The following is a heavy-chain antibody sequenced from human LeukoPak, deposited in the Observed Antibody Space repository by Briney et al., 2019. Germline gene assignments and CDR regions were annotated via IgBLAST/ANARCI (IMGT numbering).Heavy chain of an antibody. D-gene: IGHD3-10*01. Sequence: PSETLSLMCDVSGGSLTGYYWSWVRQPPGKGLEWIGEINRDGSPYNNPSLKSRVTISIDTSKNQFSLRLSSVTAADTGVYYCARSNSYGPGTHYLHHWGQGTLVTVSS. J-gene: IGHJ4*02. CDR1: GGSLTGYY. CDR2: INRDGSP. CDR3: ARSNSYGPGTHYLHH. V-gene: IGHV4-34*01.